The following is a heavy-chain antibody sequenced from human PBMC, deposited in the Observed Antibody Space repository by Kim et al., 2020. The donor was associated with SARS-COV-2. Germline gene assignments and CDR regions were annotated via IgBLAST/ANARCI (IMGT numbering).Heavy chain of an antibody. V-gene: IGHV4-31*02. J-gene: IGHJ4*02. Sequence: YYNPSLKSRVTISVDTSKNQFSLKLSSVTAADTAVYCCARGVDIVATIWDWGQGTLVTVSS. CDR3: ARGVDIVATIWD. D-gene: IGHD5-12*01.